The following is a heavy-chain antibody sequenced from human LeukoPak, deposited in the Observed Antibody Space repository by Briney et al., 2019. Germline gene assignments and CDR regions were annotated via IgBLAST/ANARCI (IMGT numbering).Heavy chain of an antibody. CDR1: LFTLSSYA. CDR3: ARERSGEDFDY. D-gene: IGHD7-27*01. Sequence: GGSLRLSRAASLFTLSSYAMNWVRPAPGKGLEWISSISTSGSNRYYADSVTGRFTISRDNAKNSLYLQMNSLRAEDTAVFSCARERSGEDFDYWGQGALVTVAS. J-gene: IGHJ4*02. CDR2: ISTSGSNR. V-gene: IGHV3-21*01.